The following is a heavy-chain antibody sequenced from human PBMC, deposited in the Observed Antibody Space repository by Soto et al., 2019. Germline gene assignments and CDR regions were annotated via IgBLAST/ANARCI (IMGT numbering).Heavy chain of an antibody. CDR2: IYYSGST. J-gene: IGHJ4*02. V-gene: IGHV4-59*08. CDR1: GGSISNYY. D-gene: IGHD2-15*01. Sequence: PPETLSLTCTVSGGSISNYYWSWIRQPPGKGLEWIGYIYYSGSTNYNPSLKSRVTISVDTSKNQFSLKLNSVTAADTAVYYCARHRPGSGGSCYDYWGQGTLVTVSS. CDR3: ARHRPGSGGSCYDY.